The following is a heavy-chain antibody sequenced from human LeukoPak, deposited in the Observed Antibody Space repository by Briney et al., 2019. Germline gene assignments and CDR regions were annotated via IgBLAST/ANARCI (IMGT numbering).Heavy chain of an antibody. V-gene: IGHV3-30*04. CDR1: GFTFSSYA. D-gene: IGHD4-17*01. CDR2: ISYDGSNK. Sequence: GGSLRLSCAASGFTFSSYAMHWVRQAPGKGLEWVAVISYDGSNKYYADSVEGRFTISRDNSKNTLYLQMNSLRAEDTAVYYCAREKPTVTTTLDYWGQGTLVTVSS. J-gene: IGHJ4*02. CDR3: AREKPTVTTTLDY.